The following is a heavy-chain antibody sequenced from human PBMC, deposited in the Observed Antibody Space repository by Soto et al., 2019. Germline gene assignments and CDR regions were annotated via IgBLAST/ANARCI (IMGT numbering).Heavy chain of an antibody. CDR2: IIPIQGKA. CDR1: GGSFMSYT. J-gene: IGHJ6*03. Sequence: QVQLVQSGAVLKKPGSSVKVSCEASGGSFMSYTFTWVRQAPGQGLEWMGRIIPIQGKANYALKFQDRVTISADRSTRTVYMELTSLRPEDTAGYFCGKSLLFVDHAYMDVWGKGTTVTVSS. V-gene: IGHV1-69*02. CDR3: GKSLLFVDHAYMDV. D-gene: IGHD2-21*01.